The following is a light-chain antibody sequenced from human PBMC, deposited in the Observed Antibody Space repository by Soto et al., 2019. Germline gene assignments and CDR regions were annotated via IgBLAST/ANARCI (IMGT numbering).Light chain of an antibody. J-gene: IGLJ2*01. V-gene: IGLV2-14*03. CDR3: SSYTNRGTRV. CDR1: SSDIGAYNY. Sequence: QSALTQPASVSGSPGQSVTISCTGSSSDIGAYNYVSWYQQHPGEAPKFVIYDVTNRPSGVSNRFSGSKSGNTASLTISGRQAEDEADYYCSSYTNRGTRVFGGGTKLTVL. CDR2: DVT.